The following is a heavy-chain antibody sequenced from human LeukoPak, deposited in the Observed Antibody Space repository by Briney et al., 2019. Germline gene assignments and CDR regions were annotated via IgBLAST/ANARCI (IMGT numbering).Heavy chain of an antibody. CDR3: TREIQKGYGNFDY. J-gene: IGHJ4*02. CDR1: GFTFSSYA. D-gene: IGHD2-15*01. Sequence: AGGSLRLSCSASGFTFSSYAMHWVRQAPGKGLEWVGFIRSKAYGGTTEYAASVKGRFTISRDDSKSIAYLQMNSLKTEDTAVYYCTREIQKGYGNFDYWGQGTPVTVSS. CDR2: IRSKAYGGTT. V-gene: IGHV3-49*04.